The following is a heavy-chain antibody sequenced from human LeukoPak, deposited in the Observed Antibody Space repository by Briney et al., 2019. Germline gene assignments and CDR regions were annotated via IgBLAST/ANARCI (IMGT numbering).Heavy chain of an antibody. Sequence: ASVKVSCKASGYTFTSYHMHWVRQAPGQGLEWMGKINLSGGSTTYAQKFQSRVTMTRDTSTSIVYMELSSPRSEDTAVYYCARDYVDDIPMIKDYWGQGTLVTVSS. CDR1: GYTFTSYH. CDR2: INLSGGST. CDR3: ARDYVDDIPMIKDY. V-gene: IGHV1-46*01. D-gene: IGHD2-8*01. J-gene: IGHJ4*02.